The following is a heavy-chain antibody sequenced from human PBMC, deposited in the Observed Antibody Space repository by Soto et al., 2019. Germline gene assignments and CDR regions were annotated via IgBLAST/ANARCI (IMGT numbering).Heavy chain of an antibody. CDR3: ARVPTP. Sequence: QLQLPESGSGLVKPSQNLSLTCAVSGGSISSGGYSWSWLRQPPGKGLEWIGYIYHSGSTYYNPSLTSRVTISVDRSKNQFSLKLSSVTAADTAVYYCARVPTPWGQGTLVTVSS. CDR1: GGSISSGGYS. J-gene: IGHJ5*02. V-gene: IGHV4-30-2*01. CDR2: IYHSGST.